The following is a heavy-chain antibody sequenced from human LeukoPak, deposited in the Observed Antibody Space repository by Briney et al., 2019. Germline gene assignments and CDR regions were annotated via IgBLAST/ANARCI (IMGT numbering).Heavy chain of an antibody. CDR1: GFTFSNYA. J-gene: IGHJ3*02. CDR3: ARRSAAKDAFDI. CDR2: INSDGSST. Sequence: GGSLRLSCAASGFTFSNYAMGWVRQAPGKGLVWVSRINSDGSSTSYADSVKGRFTISRDNAKNTLYLQMNSLRAEDTAVYYCARRSAAKDAFDIWGQGTMVTVSS. D-gene: IGHD6-25*01. V-gene: IGHV3-74*01.